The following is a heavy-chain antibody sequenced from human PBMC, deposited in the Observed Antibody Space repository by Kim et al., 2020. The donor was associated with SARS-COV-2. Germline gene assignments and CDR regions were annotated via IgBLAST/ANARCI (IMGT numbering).Heavy chain of an antibody. D-gene: IGHD3-22*01. CDR1: GFTFDDYG. CDR2: INWNGGST. CDR3: ARDMGDDSSGYYEAIGY. V-gene: IGHV3-20*01. Sequence: GGSLRLSCAASGFTFDDYGMSWVRQAPGKGLEWVSGINWNGGSTGYADSVKGRFTISRDNAKNSLYLQMNSLRAEDTALYHCARDMGDDSSGYYEAIGYWGQGTLVTVSS. J-gene: IGHJ4*02.